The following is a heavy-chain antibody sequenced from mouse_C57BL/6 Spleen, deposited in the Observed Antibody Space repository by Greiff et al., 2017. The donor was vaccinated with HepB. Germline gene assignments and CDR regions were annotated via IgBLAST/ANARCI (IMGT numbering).Heavy chain of an antibody. Sequence: VQLQQSGSELRSPGSSVKLSCKDFDSEVFPIAYMSWVRQKPGHGFEWIGGILPSIGRTIYGEKFEDKATLDADTLSNTAYLELNSLTSEDSAIYYCARRYYGSSGYFDYWGQGTTLTVSS. CDR2: ILPSIGRT. D-gene: IGHD1-1*01. V-gene: IGHV15-2*01. CDR3: ARRYYGSSGYFDY. J-gene: IGHJ2*01. CDR1: DSEVFPIAY.